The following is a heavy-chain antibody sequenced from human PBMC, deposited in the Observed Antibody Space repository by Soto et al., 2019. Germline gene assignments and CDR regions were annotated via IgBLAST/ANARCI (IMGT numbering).Heavy chain of an antibody. Sequence: GGSLRLSCAASGFTFSDYYMSWIRQAPGKGLEWVSYISSSSSYTNYADSVKGRFTISRDNSKNSLYLQMNSLRAEDTAVYYCARDGRKRRRDGYKHYGMDVWGQGTTVTVSS. D-gene: IGHD5-12*01. CDR3: ARDGRKRRRDGYKHYGMDV. CDR2: ISSSSSYT. J-gene: IGHJ6*02. V-gene: IGHV3-11*06. CDR1: GFTFSDYY.